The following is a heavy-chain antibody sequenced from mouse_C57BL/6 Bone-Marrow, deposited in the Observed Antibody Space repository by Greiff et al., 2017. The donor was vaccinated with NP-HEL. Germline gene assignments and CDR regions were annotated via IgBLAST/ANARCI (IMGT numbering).Heavy chain of an antibody. CDR2: IYPGDGDT. D-gene: IGHD1-1*01. CDR1: GYAFSSSW. Sequence: VQLQQSGPELVKPGASVKISCKASGYAFSSSWMNWVKQRPGKGLEWIGRIYPGDGDTNYNGKFKGKATLTADKSSSTAYMQLSSLTSEDSAVYFCARSPTVVAYRFAYWGQGTLVTVSA. CDR3: ARSPTVVAYRFAY. V-gene: IGHV1-82*01. J-gene: IGHJ3*01.